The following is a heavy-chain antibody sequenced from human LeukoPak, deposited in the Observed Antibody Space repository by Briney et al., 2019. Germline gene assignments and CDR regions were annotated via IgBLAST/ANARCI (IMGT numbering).Heavy chain of an antibody. V-gene: IGHV3-11*01. D-gene: IGHD2-2*01. Sequence: GGSLRLSCAASGFTFSDYYMSWIRQAPGKGLEWVSYISSSGSTIYYADSVKGRFTISRDNAKNSLYLQMNSLRAEDTAVYYRARERDIVVVPAAPLDYWGQGTLVTVSS. CDR2: ISSSGSTI. CDR1: GFTFSDYY. J-gene: IGHJ4*02. CDR3: ARERDIVVVPAAPLDY.